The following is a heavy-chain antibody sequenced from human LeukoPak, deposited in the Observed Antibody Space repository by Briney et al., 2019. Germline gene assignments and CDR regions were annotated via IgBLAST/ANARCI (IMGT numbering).Heavy chain of an antibody. CDR3: ASGPFGSKTIFGVVNGYYYYYMDV. Sequence: ASVKVSCKASGGTFSSYTISWVRQAPGQGLEWMGWISAYNGNTNYAQKLQGRVTMTTDTSTSTAYMELRSLRSDDTAVYYCASGPFGSKTIFGVVNGYYYYYMDVWGKGTTVTVSS. J-gene: IGHJ6*03. D-gene: IGHD3-3*01. CDR2: ISAYNGNT. V-gene: IGHV1-18*01. CDR1: GGTFSSYT.